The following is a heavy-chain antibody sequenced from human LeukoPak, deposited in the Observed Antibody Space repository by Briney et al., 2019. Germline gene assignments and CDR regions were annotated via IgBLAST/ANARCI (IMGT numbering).Heavy chain of an antibody. J-gene: IGHJ6*02. D-gene: IGHD3-10*01. CDR1: GFTFSSYG. CDR3: AREPPPKYYYGSGSYYTAPYYYYGMDV. V-gene: IGHV3-33*01. Sequence: PGRSLRLSCAASGFTFSSYGMHWVRQAPCKGLEWVAVIWYDGSNKYYADSVKGRFTISRDNSKNTLYLQMNSLRAEDTAVYYCAREPPPKYYYGSGSYYTAPYYYYGMDVWGQGTTVTVSS. CDR2: IWYDGSNK.